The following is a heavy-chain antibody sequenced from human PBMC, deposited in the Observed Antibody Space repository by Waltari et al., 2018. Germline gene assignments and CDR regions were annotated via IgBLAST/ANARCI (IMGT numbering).Heavy chain of an antibody. J-gene: IGHJ6*04. D-gene: IGHD3-3*01. CDR1: GFTFSSYA. CDR3: AKDPPLRFLEWLSASPL. V-gene: IGHV3-23*04. CDR2: ISGSGGST. Sequence: EVQLVESGGGLVQPGGSLRLSCAASGFTFSSYAMSWVRQAPGKGLEWVSAISGSGGSTYYAYSVKGRFTISRDNSKNTLYLQMNSLRAEDTAVYYCAKDPPLRFLEWLSASPLWGKGTTVTVSS.